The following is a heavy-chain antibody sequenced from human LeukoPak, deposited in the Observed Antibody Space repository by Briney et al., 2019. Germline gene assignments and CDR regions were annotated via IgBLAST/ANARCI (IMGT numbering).Heavy chain of an antibody. CDR3: ARFQIAVAGNWFDP. J-gene: IGHJ5*02. CDR2: IYYSGST. Sequence: PSETLSLACAVYGGSFSGYYWSWIRQPPGKGLEWIGYIYYSGSTNYNPSLKSRVTISVDTSKNQFSLKLSSVTAADTAVYYCARFQIAVAGNWFDPWGQGTLVTVSS. CDR1: GGSFSGYY. V-gene: IGHV4-59*01. D-gene: IGHD6-19*01.